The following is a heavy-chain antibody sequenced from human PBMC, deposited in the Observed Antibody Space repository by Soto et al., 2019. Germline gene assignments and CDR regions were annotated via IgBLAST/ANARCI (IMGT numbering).Heavy chain of an antibody. J-gene: IGHJ4*02. V-gene: IGHV3-33*01. CDR1: GFTFSSYG. CDR2: IWYDGSNK. CDR3: ARVGITGTTIQGFDY. D-gene: IGHD1-20*01. Sequence: QVQLVESGGGVVQPGRSLRLSCAASGFTFSSYGMHWVRQAPGKGLEWVAVIWYDGSNKYYADSVKCRFTISRDNSKNTLYLQMNSLRAEDTAVYYCARVGITGTTIQGFDYWGQGTLVTVSS.